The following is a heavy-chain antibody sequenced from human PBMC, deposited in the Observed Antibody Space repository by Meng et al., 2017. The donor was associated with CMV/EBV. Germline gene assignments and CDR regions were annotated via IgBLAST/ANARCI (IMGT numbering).Heavy chain of an antibody. CDR3: AKDQEELSYYDFWSATYYGMDV. D-gene: IGHD3-3*01. CDR1: GFTFSSYA. Sequence: GGSLRLSCAASGFTFSSYAMSWVRQAPGKGLEWVSGISASGGSTYYADSVKGRFTISRDNSKSTLYLQMNSLRAEDTAVYYCAKDQEELSYYDFWSATYYGMDVWGQGTTVTVSS. J-gene: IGHJ6*02. CDR2: ISASGGST. V-gene: IGHV3-23*01.